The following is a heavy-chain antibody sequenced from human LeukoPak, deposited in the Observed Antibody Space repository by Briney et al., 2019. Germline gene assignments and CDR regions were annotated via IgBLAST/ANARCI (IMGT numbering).Heavy chain of an antibody. CDR2: IYYSGST. Sequence: PSETLSLTCTVSGGSISSGDYYWSWIRRPPGRGLEWIGYIYYSGSTYYNPSLKSRVTISVETSKNQFSLKLSSVTAADTAVYYCARDRWYGYYYYGMDVWGQGTTVTVSS. CDR3: ARDRWYGYYYYGMDV. V-gene: IGHV4-30-4*01. D-gene: IGHD6-13*01. J-gene: IGHJ6*02. CDR1: GGSISSGDYY.